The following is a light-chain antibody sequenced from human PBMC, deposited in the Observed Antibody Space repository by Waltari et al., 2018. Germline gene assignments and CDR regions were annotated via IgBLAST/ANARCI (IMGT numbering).Light chain of an antibody. CDR2: DVV. J-gene: IGLJ3*02. CDR1: INDVGVEDY. Sequence: HSALTQPHSVPASPGQSVTIPCSGSINDVGVEDYLPWYQQLPGKAPKLILYDVVKRPSGVPSRFSGSKYGTTASLTISGLQAEDEATYYCCSYASAYTFVFGGGTKLTVL. V-gene: IGLV2-11*01. CDR3: CSYASAYTFV.